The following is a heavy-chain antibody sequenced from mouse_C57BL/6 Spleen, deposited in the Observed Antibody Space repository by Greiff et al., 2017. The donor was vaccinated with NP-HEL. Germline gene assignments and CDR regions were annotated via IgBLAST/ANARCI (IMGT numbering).Heavy chain of an antibody. CDR1: GFTFSSYA. D-gene: IGHD3-2*02. J-gene: IGHJ2*01. CDR3: AREGDSSDY. V-gene: IGHV5-4*01. CDR2: ISDGGSYT. Sequence: DVKLVESGGGLVKPGGSLKLSCAASGFTFSSYAMSWVRQTPEKRLEWVATISDGGSYTYYPDNVKGRFTISRDNAKNNLYLQMSHLKSEDTAMYYCAREGDSSDYWGQGTTLTVSS.